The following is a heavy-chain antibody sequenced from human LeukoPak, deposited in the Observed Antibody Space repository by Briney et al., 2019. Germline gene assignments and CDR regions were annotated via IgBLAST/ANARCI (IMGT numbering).Heavy chain of an antibody. J-gene: IGHJ4*02. D-gene: IGHD3/OR15-3a*01. CDR3: ATSYDMGWLIGY. Sequence: AGGSLRLSCAASGSRFRDYWMDWLRQAPGMGLEWVASIKPDGSQRDYVDSVKGRLTISRDNGKSSLYLQMNSLRAEDTALYYCATSYDMGWLIGYWGQGTLVTVSS. CDR2: IKPDGSQR. V-gene: IGHV3-7*03. CDR1: GSRFRDYW.